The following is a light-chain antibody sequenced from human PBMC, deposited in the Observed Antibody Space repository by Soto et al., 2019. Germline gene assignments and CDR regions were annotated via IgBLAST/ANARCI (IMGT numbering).Light chain of an antibody. CDR3: GPYSSTDTPFV. Sequence: QSVLAQPSSVAGSPGQSITISCTGTSTDVGGYNYVSWYQHHSGKAPKLLIYEVTNRPSGISDRFSGSKSVNTASLTISGLQAEDESDYYCGPYSSTDTPFVFGTGTKVTVL. CDR1: STDVGGYNY. J-gene: IGLJ1*01. V-gene: IGLV2-14*01. CDR2: EVT.